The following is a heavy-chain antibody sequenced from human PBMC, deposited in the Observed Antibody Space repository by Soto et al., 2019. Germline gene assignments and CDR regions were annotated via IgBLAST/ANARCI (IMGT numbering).Heavy chain of an antibody. CDR2: ISGSGGST. Sequence: GGSLRLSCAASGFTFSSYAMSWVRQAPGKGLEWVSAISGSGGSTYYADSVKGRFTISRDNSKNTLYLQMNSLRAEDTAVYYCAKENQLWNHYYYYGMDVWGQGTTVTVSS. V-gene: IGHV3-23*01. D-gene: IGHD5-18*01. J-gene: IGHJ6*02. CDR1: GFTFSSYA. CDR3: AKENQLWNHYYYYGMDV.